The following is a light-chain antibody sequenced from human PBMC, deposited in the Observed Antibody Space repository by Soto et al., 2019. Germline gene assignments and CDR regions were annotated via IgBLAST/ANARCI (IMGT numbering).Light chain of an antibody. Sequence: IVFPQSPATPSLSPGPRATFSCRASQSVSRSLSWYRQKPGQAPRLLIYDAFNRATGIPDRFSGSGSGTDFTLTISRLEPEDFAVYYCQQYGSSGTFGQGTKVDIK. CDR3: QQYGSSGT. J-gene: IGKJ1*01. CDR1: QSVSRS. V-gene: IGKV3-20*01. CDR2: DAF.